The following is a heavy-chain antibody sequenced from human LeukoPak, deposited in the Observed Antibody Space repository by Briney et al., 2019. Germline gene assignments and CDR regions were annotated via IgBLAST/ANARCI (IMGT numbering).Heavy chain of an antibody. CDR3: AREYYDFWSGYYTLGY. D-gene: IGHD3-3*01. J-gene: IGHJ4*02. Sequence: ASVKVSCKASGYTFTSYGISWVRQAPGQGLEWMGWISAYNGNTNYAQKLQGRVTMTTDTSTSTAYMELRSLRSDDTAVYYCAREYYDFWSGYYTLGYWGQGTLVTVSS. CDR2: ISAYNGNT. V-gene: IGHV1-18*01. CDR1: GYTFTSYG.